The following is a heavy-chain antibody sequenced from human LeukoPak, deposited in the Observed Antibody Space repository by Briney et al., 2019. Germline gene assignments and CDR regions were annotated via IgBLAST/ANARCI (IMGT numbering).Heavy chain of an antibody. CDR1: GGSVSSGSYY. CDR3: ARGGSYYYGSGSYSRSLFDY. D-gene: IGHD3-10*01. CDR2: IYYSGST. J-gene: IGHJ4*02. V-gene: IGHV4-61*01. Sequence: SETLSLTCTVSGGSVSSGSYYWSWIRQPPGKGLEWIGYIYYSGSTNYNPSLKSRVTISVDTSKSQFSLKLSSVTAADTAVYYCARGGSYYYGSGSYSRSLFDYWGQGTLVTVSS.